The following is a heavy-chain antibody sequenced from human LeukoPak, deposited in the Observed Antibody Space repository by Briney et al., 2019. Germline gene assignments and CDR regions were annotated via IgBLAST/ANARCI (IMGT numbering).Heavy chain of an antibody. CDR1: GYSISSGYY. CDR2: IYHSGST. J-gene: IGHJ4*02. V-gene: IGHV4-38-2*02. CDR3: ARDPDYYDPGY. Sequence: SETLSLTCTVSGYSISSGYYWAWIRQPPGKGLEWIGSIYHSGSTYYNPSLKSRVTISIDTSKSQFSLDLSSVTAADTAVYFCARDPDYYDPGYWGQGTLVTVSS. D-gene: IGHD3-22*01.